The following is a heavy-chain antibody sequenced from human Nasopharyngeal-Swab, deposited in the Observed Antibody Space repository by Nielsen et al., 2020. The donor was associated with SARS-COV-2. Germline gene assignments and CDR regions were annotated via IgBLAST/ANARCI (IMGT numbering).Heavy chain of an antibody. V-gene: IGHV1-69*13. Sequence: PVKVSCKASCGTFRSYSISWVRQAPGQGLEWMGGIIPIFGTANYAQKFQGRVTITADESTSTAYMELSSLRSEDTAVYYCACRTPRFDYWGQGTLVTVSS. CDR3: ACRTPRFDY. J-gene: IGHJ4*02. CDR1: CGTFRSYS. CDR2: IIPIFGTA.